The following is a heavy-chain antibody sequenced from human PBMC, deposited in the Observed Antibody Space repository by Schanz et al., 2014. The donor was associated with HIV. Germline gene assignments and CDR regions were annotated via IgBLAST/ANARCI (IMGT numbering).Heavy chain of an antibody. Sequence: QVQLVQSGAEVKKPGASVKVSCKASGYSFISYDFSWVRQATGQGLEWMGWMNPNSGNTGFAQKFQGRVTMTRDRSTLTAYMDLSSLRSEDTAVYFCATSFTSWDNTGFFDNWGQGTLVSVTS. CDR1: GYSFISYD. J-gene: IGHJ4*02. D-gene: IGHD7-27*01. CDR2: MNPNSGNT. CDR3: ATSFTSWDNTGFFDN. V-gene: IGHV1-8*02.